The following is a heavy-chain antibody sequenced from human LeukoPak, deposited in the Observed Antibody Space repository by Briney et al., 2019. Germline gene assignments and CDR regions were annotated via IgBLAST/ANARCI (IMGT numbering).Heavy chain of an antibody. CDR1: GGTFSSYA. CDR3: ARDIFEGPGGFDP. D-gene: IGHD3-10*01. Sequence: SVKVSCKASGGTFSSYAISWVRQAPGQGLEWMGRIIPIFGTANYAQKFQGRVTITTDESTSTAYMELSSLRSEDTAVYYCARDIFEGPGGFDPWGQGTLVTVSS. J-gene: IGHJ5*02. V-gene: IGHV1-69*05. CDR2: IIPIFGTA.